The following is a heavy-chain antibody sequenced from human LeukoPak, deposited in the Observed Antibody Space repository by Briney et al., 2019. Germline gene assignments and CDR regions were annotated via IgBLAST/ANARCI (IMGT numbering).Heavy chain of an antibody. CDR2: IYYSGST. D-gene: IGHD2-8*01. Sequence: SQTLSLTCTVSGGSISSGDYYWSWIRQPPGKGLEWIGYIYYSGSTYYNPSLKSRVTISVDTSKNQFSLKLSSVTAADTAVYYCASGQYCTNGVCYLPFDYWGQGTLVTVSS. V-gene: IGHV4-30-4*01. J-gene: IGHJ4*02. CDR1: GGSISSGDYY. CDR3: ASGQYCTNGVCYLPFDY.